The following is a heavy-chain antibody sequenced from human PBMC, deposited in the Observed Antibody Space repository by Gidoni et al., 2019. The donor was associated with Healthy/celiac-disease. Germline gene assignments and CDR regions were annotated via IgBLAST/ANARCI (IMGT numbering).Heavy chain of an antibody. CDR1: GCTFSSIG. CDR3: AREPEYYGMDV. CDR2: IWYGASNK. J-gene: IGHJ6*02. Sequence: QVQLVESGGGVVQPGRSLRLSCAASGCTFSSIGMHWVRQAPGKGLEWVSVIWYGASNKYYADSVKGRFTISRDNSKNTLYLQMNSLRADDTAVYYCAREPEYYGMDVLGQWTTVTVSS. V-gene: IGHV3-33*01.